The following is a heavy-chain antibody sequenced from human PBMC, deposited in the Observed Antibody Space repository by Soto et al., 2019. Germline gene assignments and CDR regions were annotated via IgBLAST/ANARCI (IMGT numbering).Heavy chain of an antibody. Sequence: ASVKVSCKASGYTFTSYGISWVRQAPGQGLEWMGWISAYNGNTNYAQKLQGRVTMTTDTSTSTAYMELRSLGSDDTAVYYNERVQYDFWSGYYYPYYYYMDVWGKGTTVTVSS. J-gene: IGHJ6*03. CDR2: ISAYNGNT. CDR1: GYTFTSYG. CDR3: ERVQYDFWSGYYYPYYYYMDV. D-gene: IGHD3-3*01. V-gene: IGHV1-18*01.